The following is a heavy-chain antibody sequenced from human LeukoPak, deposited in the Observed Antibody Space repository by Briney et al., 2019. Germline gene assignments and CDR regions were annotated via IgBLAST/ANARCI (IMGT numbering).Heavy chain of an antibody. Sequence: GASVKVSCKTSGYAFTGYYNHWVRQAPGQGLEWKGWINPNSGGTNYAQKFQSRVTMTRDTTISTAYMELSRLRSADTAVYYCARDVVRIVVVMAAYYFDRWGQGTLVTVSS. CDR3: ARDVVRIVVVMAAYYFDR. V-gene: IGHV1-2*02. J-gene: IGHJ4*02. D-gene: IGHD2-15*01. CDR1: GYAFTGYY. CDR2: INPNSGGT.